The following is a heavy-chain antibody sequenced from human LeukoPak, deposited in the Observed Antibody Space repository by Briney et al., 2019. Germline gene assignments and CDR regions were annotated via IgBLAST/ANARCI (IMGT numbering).Heavy chain of an antibody. D-gene: IGHD1-26*01. Sequence: PSETLSLTCTVSGGSISSYYWSWIRQPPGKGLEWIGYIYYSGSTNYNPSLKSRVTMSVDTSKNQFSLKLSSVTAADTAVYYCARDRGGTYFDNWGQGTLVTVSS. CDR2: IYYSGST. V-gene: IGHV4-59*12. CDR3: ARDRGGTYFDN. J-gene: IGHJ4*02. CDR1: GGSISSYY.